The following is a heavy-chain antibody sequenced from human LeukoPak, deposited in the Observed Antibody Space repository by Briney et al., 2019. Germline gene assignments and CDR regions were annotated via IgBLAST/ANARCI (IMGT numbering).Heavy chain of an antibody. CDR1: GFTFSSYG. V-gene: IGHV3-30*02. CDR3: AKRLRGYSYGYGSFDY. CDR2: IRYDGSNK. D-gene: IGHD5-18*01. J-gene: IGHJ4*02. Sequence: GGSLRLSCAASGFTFSSYGMHWVRQAPGKGLEWVAFIRYDGSNKYYADSVKDRFTISRDNSKNTLYLQMNSLRAEDTAVYYCAKRLRGYSYGYGSFDYWGQGTLVTVSS.